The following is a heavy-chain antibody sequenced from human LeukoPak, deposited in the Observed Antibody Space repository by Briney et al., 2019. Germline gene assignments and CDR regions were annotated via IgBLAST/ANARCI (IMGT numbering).Heavy chain of an antibody. CDR2: ISYDGSNK. Sequence: GGSLRLSCAASGFTFSSYAMHWVRQAPGKGLEWVAVISYDGSNKYYADSVKGRFTISRDNSKNTLYLQMNSLRAEDTAVYYCARGDSGSYSLSYLDYWGQGTLVTVSS. V-gene: IGHV3-30*14. J-gene: IGHJ4*02. D-gene: IGHD1-26*01. CDR1: GFTFSSYA. CDR3: ARGDSGSYSLSYLDY.